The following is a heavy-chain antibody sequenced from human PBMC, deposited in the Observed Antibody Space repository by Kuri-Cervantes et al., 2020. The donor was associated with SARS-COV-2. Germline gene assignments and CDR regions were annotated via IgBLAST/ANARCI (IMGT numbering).Heavy chain of an antibody. D-gene: IGHD2/OR15-2a*01. CDR2: IYTSGST. Sequence: SETLSLTCTVYGGSISSGSYYWSGIRQPAGKGLEWIGRIYTSGSTNYNPSLKSRVTISVDTSKNQFSLKLSSVTAADTAVYYCARDGSFSPLYYYYYYMDVWGKGTTVTVSS. V-gene: IGHV4-61*02. CDR1: GGSISSGSYY. J-gene: IGHJ6*03. CDR3: ARDGSFSPLYYYYYYMDV.